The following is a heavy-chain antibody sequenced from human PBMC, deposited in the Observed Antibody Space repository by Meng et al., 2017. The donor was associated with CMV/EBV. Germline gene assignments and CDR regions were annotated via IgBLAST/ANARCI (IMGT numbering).Heavy chain of an antibody. J-gene: IGHJ3*02. CDR2: ISSSSSYI. D-gene: IGHD2-2*01. Sequence: GGSLRLSCAASGFTFSSYSMNWVRQAPGKGLEWVSSISSSSSYIYYADSVKGRFTISRDNAKNSLYLQMNSLRAEDKAVYYCARDVTYCSSTSCKYGAFDNWGQGTMVTVSS. CDR1: GFTFSSYS. V-gene: IGHV3-21*01. CDR3: ARDVTYCSSTSCKYGAFDN.